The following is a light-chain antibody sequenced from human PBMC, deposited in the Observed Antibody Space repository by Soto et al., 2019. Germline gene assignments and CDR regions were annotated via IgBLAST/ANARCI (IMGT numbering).Light chain of an antibody. CDR2: DTS. Sequence: EIVLTQSPATRSLSPGESATLSCRASQSVRNLVAWYQQRPGQAPRLLIYDTSNRATGIPARFSGSGSGTDFTLTISSLEPEDFAVYYCQQRYTWPITFGQGTRLEIK. CDR1: QSVRNL. V-gene: IGKV3-11*01. CDR3: QQRYTWPIT. J-gene: IGKJ5*01.